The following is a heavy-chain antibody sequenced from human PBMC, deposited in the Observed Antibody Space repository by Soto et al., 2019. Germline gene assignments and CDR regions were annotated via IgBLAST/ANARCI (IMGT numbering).Heavy chain of an antibody. CDR3: ARGFRVFTWFDP. J-gene: IGHJ5*02. Sequence: ASVKVSCKASGYTFPRYDINWVRQATGQGLEGMGWMNPNSGNTGYAQKFQGRVTMTRNTSISTAYMELSSLRSEDTAVYYCARGFRVFTWFDPWGQGTLVTVSS. D-gene: IGHD6-6*01. V-gene: IGHV1-8*01. CDR1: GYTFPRYD. CDR2: MNPNSGNT.